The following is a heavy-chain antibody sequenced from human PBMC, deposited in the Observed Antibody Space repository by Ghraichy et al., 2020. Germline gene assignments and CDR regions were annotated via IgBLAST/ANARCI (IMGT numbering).Heavy chain of an antibody. Sequence: SETLSLTCTVSGGSISSSSYYWGWIRQPPGKGLEWIGRIYYSGSTYYNPSLKSRVTISVDTSKNQFSLKLSSVTAADTAVYYCARLKRQWLVFDYWGQGTLVTVSS. CDR2: IYYSGST. D-gene: IGHD6-19*01. CDR1: GGSISSSSYY. V-gene: IGHV4-39*01. J-gene: IGHJ4*02. CDR3: ARLKRQWLVFDY.